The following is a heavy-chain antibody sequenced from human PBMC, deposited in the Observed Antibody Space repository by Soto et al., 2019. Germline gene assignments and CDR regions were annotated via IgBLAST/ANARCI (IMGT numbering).Heavy chain of an antibody. J-gene: IGHJ4*02. CDR3: AGADIVVVVDLYYFDY. CDR2: IYYSGST. D-gene: IGHD2-15*01. V-gene: IGHV4-39*01. CDR1: GGSISSSSYY. Sequence: QLQLQESGPGLVKPSETLSLTCTVSGGSISSSSYYWGWIRQPPGKGLEWIGSIYYSGSTYYNPSLKSRVTISVDTSKNQFSLKLSSVTAADTAVYYCAGADIVVVVDLYYFDYWGQGTLVTVSS.